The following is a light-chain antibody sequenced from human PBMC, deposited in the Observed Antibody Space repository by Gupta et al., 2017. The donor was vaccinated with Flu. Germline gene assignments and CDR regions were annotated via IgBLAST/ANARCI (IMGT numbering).Light chain of an antibody. CDR1: QSLLNSNGHNY. CDR2: WAS. Sequence: EIVMTQSPLSLPVTHGEPASISCKSSQSLLNSNGHNYLDWYLQKPGQSPQLMIYWASPRAYGDTDRFSGRGEEKDFTLKRSIGEAEDGGVYYVRHDPLTYTLGQGTKMEIK. V-gene: IGKV2-28*01. CDR3: RHDPLTYT. J-gene: IGKJ2*01.